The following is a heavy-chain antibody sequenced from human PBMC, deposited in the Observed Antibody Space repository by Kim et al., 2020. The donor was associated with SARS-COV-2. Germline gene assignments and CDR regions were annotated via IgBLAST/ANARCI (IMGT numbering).Heavy chain of an antibody. Sequence: STNYNPSLKSRVTISVDTSKNQFSLKLSSVTAADTAVYYCARGNLTIFDYWGQGTLVTVSS. CDR3: ARGNLTIFDY. J-gene: IGHJ4*02. CDR2: ST. V-gene: IGHV4-34*01. D-gene: IGHD3-9*01.